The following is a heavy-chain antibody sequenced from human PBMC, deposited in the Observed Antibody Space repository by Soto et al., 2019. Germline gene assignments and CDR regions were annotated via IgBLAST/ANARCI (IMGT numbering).Heavy chain of an antibody. CDR1: GFTFSSYA. J-gene: IGHJ6*02. D-gene: IGHD2-15*01. V-gene: IGHV3-64D*08. CDR3: VVVVAATLYGMDV. CDR2: ISSNGGST. Sequence: GGSLSLSCSASGFTFSSYAMHWVRQAPGKGLEYVSAISSNGGSTYYADSVEGRFTISRDNSKNTLYLQMSSLRAEDTAVYYCVVVVAATLYGMDVWGQGTTVTVSS.